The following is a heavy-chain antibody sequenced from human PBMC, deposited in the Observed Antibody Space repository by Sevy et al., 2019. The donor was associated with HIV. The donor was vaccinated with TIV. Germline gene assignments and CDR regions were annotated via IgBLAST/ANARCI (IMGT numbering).Heavy chain of an antibody. CDR1: GFTFSSYA. CDR2: ISSNGGST. CDR3: LKATDIAAAADY. D-gene: IGHD6-13*01. Sequence: GGSLRLSCSASGFTFSSYAMNWVRQAPGKGLEYVSAISSNGGSTYYADSVKGRFTISRDNSKNTLYLQMSSLRAEDTAVYYCLKATDIAAAADYWGQGTLVTVSS. V-gene: IGHV3-64D*06. J-gene: IGHJ4*02.